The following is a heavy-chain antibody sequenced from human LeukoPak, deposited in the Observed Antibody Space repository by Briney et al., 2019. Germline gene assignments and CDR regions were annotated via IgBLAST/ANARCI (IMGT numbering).Heavy chain of an antibody. D-gene: IGHD1-1*01. J-gene: IGHJ4*02. CDR1: GFTFSSYS. CDR3: ARDMATTGTHFDY. CDR2: ISSSSSYI. Sequence: GGSLRLSCAGSGFTFSSYSMNWVRQAPGKGLEWVSPISSSSSYIYYADSVKGRFTISRDNAKNSLYLQMNSLRAEDTAVYYCARDMATTGTHFDYWGQGTLVTVSS. V-gene: IGHV3-21*01.